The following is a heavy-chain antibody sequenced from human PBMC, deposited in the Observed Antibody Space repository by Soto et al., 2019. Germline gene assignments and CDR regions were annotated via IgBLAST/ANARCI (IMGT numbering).Heavy chain of an antibody. D-gene: IGHD4-4*01. CDR3: ARDRVYSNPRGEDYYYGMDV. V-gene: IGHV1-69*13. CDR2: IIPIFGTA. J-gene: IGHJ6*02. Sequence: SVKVSCKASGGTFSSYAISWVRQAPGQGLERMGGIIPIFGTANYAQKFQGRVTITADESTSTAYMELSSLRSEDTAVYYCARDRVYSNPRGEDYYYGMDVWGQGTTVTVSS. CDR1: GGTFSSYA.